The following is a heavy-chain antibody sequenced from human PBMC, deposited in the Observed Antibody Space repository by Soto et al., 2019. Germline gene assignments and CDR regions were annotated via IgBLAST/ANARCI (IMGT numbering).Heavy chain of an antibody. J-gene: IGHJ4*02. CDR3: AREIYDDYDSSGFDH. CDR1: GDSVSSNSAT. Sequence: SQTLSLTCAISGDSVSSNSATWNWIRQSPSRGLEWLGRTYYRSKWYNDYAVSVKSRITINPDTSKNQFSLQLNSVTLEDTAVYYCAREIYDDYDSSGFDHWGQGTLVTVSS. D-gene: IGHD3-22*01. CDR2: TYYRSKWYN. V-gene: IGHV6-1*01.